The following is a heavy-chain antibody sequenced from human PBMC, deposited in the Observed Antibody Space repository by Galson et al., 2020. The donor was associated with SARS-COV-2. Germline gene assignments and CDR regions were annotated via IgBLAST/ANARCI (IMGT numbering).Heavy chain of an antibody. CDR2: IYTSGST. CDR3: AREGGVVATVGRLYYFDY. V-gene: IGHV4-61*02. Sequence: SETLSLTCTVSGGSISSGSYYWSWIRQPAGKGLEWIGRIYTSGSTNYNPSLKSRVTISVDTSKNQFSLKLSSVTAADTAVYYCAREGGVVATVGRLYYFDYCGQGTLVSVSS. J-gene: IGHJ4*02. D-gene: IGHD5-12*01. CDR1: GGSISSGSYY.